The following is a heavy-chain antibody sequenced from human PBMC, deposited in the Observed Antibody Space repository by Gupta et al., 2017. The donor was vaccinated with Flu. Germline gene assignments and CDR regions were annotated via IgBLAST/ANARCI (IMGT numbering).Heavy chain of an antibody. J-gene: IGHJ3*02. D-gene: IGHD2-15*01. Sequence: EVQLVESGGGLVQPGGSLRLSCAASGFTFDDYAMHWVRQAPGKGLEWVSSVSWNSGIVVYADSVKGRFTISRDNAKNSLYLQMNSLRTXDXALYYCXKAVVVADDAFDIWGQGTMVTVSS. CDR3: XKAVVVADDAFDI. V-gene: IGHV3-9*01. CDR2: VSWNSGIV. CDR1: GFTFDDYA.